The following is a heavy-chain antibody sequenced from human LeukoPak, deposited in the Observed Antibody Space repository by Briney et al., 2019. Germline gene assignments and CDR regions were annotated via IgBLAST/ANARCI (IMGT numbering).Heavy chain of an antibody. J-gene: IGHJ4*02. CDR3: ATPGYYYDSSGYSNY. CDR1: GFTFSSYA. CDR2: ISGSGGST. V-gene: IGHV3-23*01. D-gene: IGHD3-22*01. Sequence: PGGSLRLSCAASGFTFSSYAMSWVRQAPGTGLEWVSAISGSGGSTYYADSVKGRFTISRDNSKNTLYLQMNSLRAEDTAVYYCATPGYYYDSSGYSNYWGQGTLVTVSS.